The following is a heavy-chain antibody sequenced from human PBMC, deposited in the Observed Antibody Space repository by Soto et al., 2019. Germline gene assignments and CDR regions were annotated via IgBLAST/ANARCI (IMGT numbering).Heavy chain of an antibody. CDR2: IYYSGST. J-gene: IGHJ2*01. V-gene: IGHV4-39*01. D-gene: IGHD3-9*01. Sequence: PPGKGLEWIGSIYYSGSTYYNPSLKSRVTISVDTSKNQFSLKLSSVTAADTAVYYCARLFIFFHGEYGIRGTVPVSAFLLNRSSDL. CDR3: ARLFIFFHGEYGIRGTVPVSAFLLNRSSDL.